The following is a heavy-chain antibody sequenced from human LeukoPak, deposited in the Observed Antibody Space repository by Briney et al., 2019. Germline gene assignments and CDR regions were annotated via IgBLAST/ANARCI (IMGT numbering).Heavy chain of an antibody. Sequence: GGSLRLSCAASGFTFDDYAMHWVRQAPGKGLEWVSLISGDGGSTYYADSVKGRFTISRDNSKNSLYLQMNSLRTEDTALYYCAKDGDYGGNGQAFDYWGQGTLVTVSS. D-gene: IGHD4-23*01. V-gene: IGHV3-43*02. CDR2: ISGDGGST. CDR1: GFTFDDYA. CDR3: AKDGDYGGNGQAFDY. J-gene: IGHJ4*02.